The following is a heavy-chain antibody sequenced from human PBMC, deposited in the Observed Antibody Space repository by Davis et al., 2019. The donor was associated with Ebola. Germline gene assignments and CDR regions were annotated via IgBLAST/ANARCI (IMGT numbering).Heavy chain of an antibody. Sequence: GESLKISCAGSGLTFSNAWFHWVRQGPGKGLEWVGRIRSKSDGGTTDYAAPVKGRFTISRDNSNNMLFLQMNSLTTDDTAQYYCATALGMYHYHAVAVWGQGTTVTVSS. CDR3: ATALGMYHYHAVAV. J-gene: IGHJ6*02. CDR1: GLTFSNAW. CDR2: IRSKSDGGTT. V-gene: IGHV3-15*01. D-gene: IGHD2-2*01.